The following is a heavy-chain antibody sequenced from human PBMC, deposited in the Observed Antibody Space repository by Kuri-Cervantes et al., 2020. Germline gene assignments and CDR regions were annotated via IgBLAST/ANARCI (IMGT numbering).Heavy chain of an antibody. J-gene: IGHJ4*02. Sequence: GESLKISCAAPGFTFSDYYMSWIRQAPGKGLEWVSYISSSGSTIYYADSVKGRFTISRDNAKNSLYLQMNSLRAEDTAVYYCARDLNYYDSSGYSIWGQGTLVTVSS. CDR1: GFTFSDYY. CDR3: ARDLNYYDSSGYSI. CDR2: ISSSGSTI. V-gene: IGHV3-11*01. D-gene: IGHD3-22*01.